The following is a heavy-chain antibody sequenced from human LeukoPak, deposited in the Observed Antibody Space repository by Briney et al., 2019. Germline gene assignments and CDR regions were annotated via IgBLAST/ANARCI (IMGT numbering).Heavy chain of an antibody. Sequence: GGSLRLSCAASGFTFSSYEMNWVRQAPGKGLEWVSYISSSGSTIYYADSVKGRFTISRDNAKNSLYLQMNSLRAEDAAVYSCARDRLQQPGPHDFWGQGTLVTISS. V-gene: IGHV3-48*03. CDR3: ARDRLQQPGPHDF. D-gene: IGHD6-13*01. J-gene: IGHJ4*02. CDR2: ISSSGSTI. CDR1: GFTFSSYE.